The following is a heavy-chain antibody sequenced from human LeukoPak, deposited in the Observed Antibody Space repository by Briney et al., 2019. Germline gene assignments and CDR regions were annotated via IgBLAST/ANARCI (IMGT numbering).Heavy chain of an antibody. D-gene: IGHD2-21*02. CDR2: IYTTGST. V-gene: IGHV4-4*07. Sequence: TSETLSLTCTVSGASVSSYYWSWIRQPAGQGLEWIGRIYTTGSTNYNPSLKSRVPISVDKSKNQFFLKLNSVTAADTASYYCARDEMKVGSGGDTSSYYYLYYMDVWGKGTTVTVSS. CDR1: GASVSSYY. J-gene: IGHJ6*03. CDR3: ARDEMKVGSGGDTSSYYYLYYMDV.